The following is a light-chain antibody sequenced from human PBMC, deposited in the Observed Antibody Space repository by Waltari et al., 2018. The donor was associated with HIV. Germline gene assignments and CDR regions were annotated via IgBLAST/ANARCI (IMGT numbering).Light chain of an antibody. CDR1: SSDVGGYNY. CDR3: SSYTSSSTLV. J-gene: IGLJ1*01. Sequence: QSALTQPASVSGSPGQSITIPCTGTSSDVGGYNYVSWYQQHPAKAPKLMIYEVSNRPSGVSNRFSGSKSGNTASLTISGLQAEDEADYYCSSYTSSSTLVFGTGTKVTVL. V-gene: IGLV2-14*01. CDR2: EVS.